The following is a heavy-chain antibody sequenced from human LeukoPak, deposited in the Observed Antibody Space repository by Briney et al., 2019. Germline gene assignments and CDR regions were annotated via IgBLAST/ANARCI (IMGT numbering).Heavy chain of an antibody. Sequence: GASVKVSCKASGYTFISYYIHWVRQAPGQGLEWVGIINPSGGSTSYAQKFQGRVTMTRDTSTSTVYVELSSLRSEDTAVYYCARPAGGQPHVGFDIWGQGTMVTVSS. J-gene: IGHJ3*02. CDR1: GYTFISYY. V-gene: IGHV1-46*01. CDR2: INPSGGST. D-gene: IGHD3-10*01. CDR3: ARPAGGQPHVGFDI.